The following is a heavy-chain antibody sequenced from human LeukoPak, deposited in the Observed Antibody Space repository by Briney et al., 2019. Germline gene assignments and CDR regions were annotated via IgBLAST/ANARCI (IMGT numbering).Heavy chain of an antibody. J-gene: IGHJ4*02. CDR3: ARDGSYYDFWSGYQQLDY. CDR1: GFPFSSYA. V-gene: IGHV3-30*02. Sequence: GGSLRLSCAASGFPFSSYAMHWVRQAPGKGLEWVGFIRHDGSNKYHRDSVKGRFTISRDNSKNTLYLQMNSLRAEDTAVYYCARDGSYYDFWSGYQQLDYWGQGTLVTVSS. CDR2: IRHDGSNK. D-gene: IGHD3-3*01.